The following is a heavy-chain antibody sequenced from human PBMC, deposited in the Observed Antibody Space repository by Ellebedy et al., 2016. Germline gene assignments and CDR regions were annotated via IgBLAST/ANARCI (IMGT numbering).Heavy chain of an antibody. D-gene: IGHD3-22*01. CDR2: VSGSRKTK. CDR1: GFTFSNYN. V-gene: IGHV3-48*01. Sequence: GGSLRLSCAASGFTFSNYNMNWVRQAPGKGLEWVSSVSGSRKTKYYAYSVKGRFTISRDNAQNSLYLQMNSLRADDTAVYYCARDDYYDPLDVWGQGTMVTVSS. CDR3: ARDDYYDPLDV. J-gene: IGHJ3*01.